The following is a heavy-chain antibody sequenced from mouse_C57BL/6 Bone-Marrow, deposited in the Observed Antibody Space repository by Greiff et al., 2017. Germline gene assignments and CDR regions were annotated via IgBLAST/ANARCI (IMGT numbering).Heavy chain of an antibody. Sequence: VQLQQPGAELVMPGASVKLSCKASGYAFTRYWMHWVKQRPGQGLEWIGEIDPSASYTNYNQKFKGKSTLTVDKSSDTAYMQLSSLTSEDSAVYYCASDSRTAWFAYWGQGTLVTVSA. CDR1: GYAFTRYW. CDR3: ASDSRTAWFAY. V-gene: IGHV1-69*01. CDR2: IDPSASYT. J-gene: IGHJ3*01. D-gene: IGHD1-1*01.